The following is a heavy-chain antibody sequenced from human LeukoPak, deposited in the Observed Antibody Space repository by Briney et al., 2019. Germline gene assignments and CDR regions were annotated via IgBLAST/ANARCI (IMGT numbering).Heavy chain of an antibody. V-gene: IGHV3-30*02. CDR1: GFIFKTYG. CDR3: AKDLSLSYVYQYYYYMDV. D-gene: IGHD3-16*01. CDR2: IRYDGTNK. Sequence: PGGSLRLSCAASGFIFKTYGMHWVRQAPGKGLEWVAFIRYDGTNKYYGDSVKGRFTISRDNFKNTLDLQMNSLRDEDTAVYYCAKDLSLSYVYQYYYYMDVWGKGTTVTVSS. J-gene: IGHJ6*03.